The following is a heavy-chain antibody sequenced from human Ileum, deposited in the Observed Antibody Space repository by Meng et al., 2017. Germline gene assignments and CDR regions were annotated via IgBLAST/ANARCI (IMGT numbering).Heavy chain of an antibody. CDR1: GYSFTDYY. CDR2: IHYSGST. J-gene: IGHJ4*02. V-gene: IGHV4-34*01. D-gene: IGHD1-26*01. Sequence: QLQLMQWGAGMLKPSEPLSLTCNVSGYSFTDYYWNWIRQPPGKGLEWFGEIHYSGSTDYNPSLESRVTLADVTSQKQFSLRLSSVTAADTAVYYCAIRIRGGSYLGWGQGTLVTVSS. CDR3: AIRIRGGSYLG.